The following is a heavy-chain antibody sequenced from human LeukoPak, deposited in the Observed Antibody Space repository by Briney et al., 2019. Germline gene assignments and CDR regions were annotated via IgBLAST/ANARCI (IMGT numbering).Heavy chain of an antibody. Sequence: SQTLSLTCTVSGGSISSGDYYWRWIRQPAGKGLEWIGYIYYSGSTYYNPSLQSRVIISVDTSKNQFSLKLTSVTAADTAVYYCARALYSMTTVTTEYWFDYWGQGTLVTVSS. V-gene: IGHV4-30-4*01. D-gene: IGHD4-17*01. CDR2: IYYSGST. CDR1: GGSISSGDYY. CDR3: ARALYSMTTVTTEYWFDY. J-gene: IGHJ4*02.